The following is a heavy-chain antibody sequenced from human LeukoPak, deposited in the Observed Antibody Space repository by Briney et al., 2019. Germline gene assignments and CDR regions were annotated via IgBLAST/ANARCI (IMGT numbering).Heavy chain of an antibody. CDR3: AKDQGSYYDSSGYEDAFDI. J-gene: IGHJ3*02. D-gene: IGHD3-22*01. CDR1: GLTFSSYA. Sequence: PGGSLRLSCAASGLTFSSYAMSWVRQAPGKGLEWVSAISGSGGSTYYADSVKGRFTISRDNSKNTLYLQMNSLRAEDTAVYYCAKDQGSYYDSSGYEDAFDIWGQGTMVTVSS. V-gene: IGHV3-23*01. CDR2: ISGSGGST.